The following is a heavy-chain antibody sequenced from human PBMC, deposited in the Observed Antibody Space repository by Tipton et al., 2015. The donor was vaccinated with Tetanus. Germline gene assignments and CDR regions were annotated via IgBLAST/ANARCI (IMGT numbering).Heavy chain of an antibody. V-gene: IGHV3-23*01. J-gene: IGHJ4*02. Sequence: SLRLSCAASGFTFSSYAMSWVRQAPGKGLEWVSAISGSGGSTYYADSVKGRFTISRDNSKKTLYLQMNSLRAEDTAVYYCAKVSPYQPLLTYIDYWGQGTLVTVSS. D-gene: IGHD2-2*01. CDR2: ISGSGGST. CDR1: GFTFSSYA. CDR3: AKVSPYQPLLTYIDY.